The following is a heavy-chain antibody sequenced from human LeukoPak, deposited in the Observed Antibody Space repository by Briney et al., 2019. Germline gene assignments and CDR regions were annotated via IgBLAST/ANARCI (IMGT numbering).Heavy chain of an antibody. CDR3: ARVREGGMDV. CDR2: INRDGSST. V-gene: IGHV3-74*01. J-gene: IGHJ6*02. Sequence: GGSLRLSCAASGFTLSGYWMHWVRQAPGKGLVWVSRINRDGSSTSQADSVKGRFTISRDNAKTTLYLQMNTLRAEDAAVYYCARVREGGMDVWGQGTAVTVSS. CDR1: GFTLSGYW.